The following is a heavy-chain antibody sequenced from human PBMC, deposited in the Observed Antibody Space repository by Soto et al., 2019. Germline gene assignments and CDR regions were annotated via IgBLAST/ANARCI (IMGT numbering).Heavy chain of an antibody. J-gene: IGHJ6*02. CDR1: GGSIGSDDSY. CDR3: ARDDCGGNRCSYYYGMDV. D-gene: IGHD2-21*01. V-gene: IGHV4-30-4*01. Sequence: KPSETLSLTCTVSGGSIGSDDSYWSWIRQPPGKGLEWIGYIYYRGSIFYNPSLESRVTISVDTSKNQFSLKLSSVTAADTAVYYCARDDCGGNRCSYYYGMDVWGQGTTVTVSS. CDR2: IYYRGSI.